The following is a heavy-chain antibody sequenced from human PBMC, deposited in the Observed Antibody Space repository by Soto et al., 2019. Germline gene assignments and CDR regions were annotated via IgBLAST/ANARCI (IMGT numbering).Heavy chain of an antibody. V-gene: IGHV1-69*13. D-gene: IGHD3-10*01. CDR2: IIPIFGTA. CDR3: AKMTLDYYGSGSQDYYYYGMDV. J-gene: IGHJ6*02. Sequence: SVKVSCKASGGTFSSYAISWVRQAPGQGLEWMGGIIPIFGTANYAQKFQGRVTITADESTSTAYMELSSLRSEDTAVYYCAKMTLDYYGSGSQDYYYYGMDVWGQGTTVTVSS. CDR1: GGTFSSYA.